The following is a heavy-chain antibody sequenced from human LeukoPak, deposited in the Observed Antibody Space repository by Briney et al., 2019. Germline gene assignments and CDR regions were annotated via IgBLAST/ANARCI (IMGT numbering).Heavy chain of an antibody. CDR2: ISSSGSTI. J-gene: IGHJ6*03. D-gene: IGHD3-22*01. Sequence: PGGSLRLSCAASGFTFSSYEMNWVGQAPGRGLGWVSYISSSGSTIYYADSVKGRFTISRDNAKNSLYLQMNSLRAEDTAVYYCARVKSDYYYYYYMDVWGKGTTVTISS. CDR3: ARVKSDYYYYYYMDV. CDR1: GFTFSSYE. V-gene: IGHV3-48*03.